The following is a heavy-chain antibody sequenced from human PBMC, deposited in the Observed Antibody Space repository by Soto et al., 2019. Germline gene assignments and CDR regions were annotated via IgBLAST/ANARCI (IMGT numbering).Heavy chain of an antibody. D-gene: IGHD6-13*01. CDR1: GFTFSSYA. V-gene: IGHV3-23*01. CDR3: AKDRTAGTRGNYYFDY. J-gene: IGHJ4*02. Sequence: GGSLRLSCAASGFTFSSYAMSWVRQAPGKGLEWVSAISGSGGSTYYADSVKGRFTISRDNSKNTLYLQMNSLRAEDTAVYYCAKDRTAGTRGNYYFDYWGQGTLVTVSS. CDR2: ISGSGGST.